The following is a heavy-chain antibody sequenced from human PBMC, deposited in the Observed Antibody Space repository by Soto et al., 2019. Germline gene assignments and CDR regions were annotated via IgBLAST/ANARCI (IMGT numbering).Heavy chain of an antibody. CDR2: IKSHGDGGTR. D-gene: IGHD2-2*01. CDR3: TTDLQAYCDGTTCYAGNYYYDDMDV. Sequence: ELQLVESGGGLVKPGGSLRLSCAASGFSFRNAWMSWVRQAPGKGLEWVGHIKSHGDGGTRDYAAPVKGRFTISRDDSKNTLFLQMNSLKNEDTAVYFCTTDLQAYCDGTTCYAGNYYYDDMDVWGQGTTVTVSS. J-gene: IGHJ6*02. V-gene: IGHV3-15*01. CDR1: GFSFRNAW.